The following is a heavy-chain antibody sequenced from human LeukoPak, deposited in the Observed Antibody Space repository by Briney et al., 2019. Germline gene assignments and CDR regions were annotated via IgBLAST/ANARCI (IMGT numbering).Heavy chain of an antibody. CDR3: ARTPGKYRYGPGIH. D-gene: IGHD5-24*01. J-gene: IGHJ4*02. CDR1: GYTFTSYG. V-gene: IGHV1-18*01. CDR2: ISAYNGNT. Sequence: ASVTVSCKASGYTFTSYGISWVRQAPGQGLEWMGWISAYNGNTNYAQTLQGRVTMTTDTSTSTAYMELRSLRSDDTAVYYCARTPGKYRYGPGIHWGQGTLVTVSS.